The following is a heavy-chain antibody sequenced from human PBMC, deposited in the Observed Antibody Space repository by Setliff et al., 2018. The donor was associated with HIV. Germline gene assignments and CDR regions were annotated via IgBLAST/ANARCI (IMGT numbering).Heavy chain of an antibody. CDR1: GYTFTNFG. D-gene: IGHD6-19*01. V-gene: IGHV1-18*01. Sequence: GASVKVSCKASGYTFTNFGITWVRQVPGQGLEWMGWVNTNNDKTNYAQKFQGRVTMTTDRSTKTAYLDLGSLRPDDTAVYYCARDLYTSGWPNWFDPWGPGTLVTAPQ. J-gene: IGHJ5*02. CDR2: VNTNNDKT. CDR3: ARDLYTSGWPNWFDP.